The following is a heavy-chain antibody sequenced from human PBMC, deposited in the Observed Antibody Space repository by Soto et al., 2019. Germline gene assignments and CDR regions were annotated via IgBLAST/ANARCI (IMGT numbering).Heavy chain of an antibody. CDR2: ISAYNVNT. V-gene: IGHV1-18*01. CDR1: GYTFTSYG. CDR3: ARDTSSIRFLAWLSPARDAFDI. D-gene: IGHD3-3*01. J-gene: IGHJ3*02. Sequence: ASVKVSCKASGYTFTSYGISWVRQAPGQGLEWMGWISAYNVNTNYAQKLQGRVTMTTDTSTSTAYMELRSLRSDDTAVYYCARDTSSIRFLAWLSPARDAFDIWGQGTMVTISS.